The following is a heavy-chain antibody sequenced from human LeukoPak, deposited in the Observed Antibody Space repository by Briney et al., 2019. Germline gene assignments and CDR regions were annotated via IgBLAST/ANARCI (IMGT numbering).Heavy chain of an antibody. V-gene: IGHV3-49*04. D-gene: IGHD3-10*01. CDR3: TRDRGVPRPYYYGMDV. CDR2: IRRKPFGGTP. Sequence: GGSLRLSCTASGFTFGDYALTWVRQAPGKGLEWVGFIRRKPFGGTPEYAASVQGRFTISRDDSKNIAYLQMDSLKREDTAVYYCTRDRGVPRPYYYGMDVWGKGITVTVSS. CDR1: GFTFGDYA. J-gene: IGHJ6*04.